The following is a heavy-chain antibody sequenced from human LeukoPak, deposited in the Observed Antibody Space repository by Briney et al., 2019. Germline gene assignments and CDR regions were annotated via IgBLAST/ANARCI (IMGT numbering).Heavy chain of an antibody. V-gene: IGHV4-61*08. CDR1: GGSVSSGGCY. D-gene: IGHD3-10*01. CDR2: IYYSGST. J-gene: IGHJ5*02. Sequence: PSETLSLTCTVSGGSVSSGGCYWSWIRQPPGKGLEWIGYIYYSGSTNYNPSLKSRVTISVDTSKNQFSLKLSSVTAADTAVYYCAYHGSGSYNWFDPWGQGTLVTVSS. CDR3: AYHGSGSYNWFDP.